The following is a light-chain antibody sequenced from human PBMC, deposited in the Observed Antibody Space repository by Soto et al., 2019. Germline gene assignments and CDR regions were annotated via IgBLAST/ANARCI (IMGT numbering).Light chain of an antibody. Sequence: QSALTQPPSASGSPGRSVTISCSGTSSDVGDYNSVSWYQQHPGKAPKLMIYEVSKRPSGVPDRFSGSKSGNAASLTVSGLQAEDEADYYCCSYAGSNIWVFGGGTKLIVL. V-gene: IGLV2-8*01. CDR1: SSDVGDYNS. CDR3: CSYAGSNIWV. CDR2: EVS. J-gene: IGLJ3*02.